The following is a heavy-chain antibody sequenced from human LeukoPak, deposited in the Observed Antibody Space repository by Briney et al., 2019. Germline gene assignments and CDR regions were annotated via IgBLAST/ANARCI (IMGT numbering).Heavy chain of an antibody. CDR1: GYTFTSYG. D-gene: IGHD4-23*01. Sequence: GASVKVSCKASGYTFTSYGISWVRQAPGQGLEWMGWISAYNGNTNYAQKLQGRVTMTTDTSTSTAYMELRSLRSDDTAVYYCARERRTTVVTLDDYWGQGTLVTVSS. V-gene: IGHV1-18*01. CDR3: ARERRTTVVTLDDY. J-gene: IGHJ4*02. CDR2: ISAYNGNT.